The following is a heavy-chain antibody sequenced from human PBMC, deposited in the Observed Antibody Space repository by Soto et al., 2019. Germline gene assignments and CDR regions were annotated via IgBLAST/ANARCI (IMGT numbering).Heavy chain of an antibody. Sequence: QVQLVQSGAEVKKPGSSEKVSCKASGGTFSSYAISWVRQAPGQGLEWMGGIIPIFGTANYAQKFQGRVTITADKSTSTAYMELSSLRSEDTAVYYCARGFTAAGTLYYYGMDVWGQGTTVTVSS. CDR2: IIPIFGTA. CDR3: ARGFTAAGTLYYYGMDV. D-gene: IGHD6-13*01. CDR1: GGTFSSYA. V-gene: IGHV1-69*06. J-gene: IGHJ6*02.